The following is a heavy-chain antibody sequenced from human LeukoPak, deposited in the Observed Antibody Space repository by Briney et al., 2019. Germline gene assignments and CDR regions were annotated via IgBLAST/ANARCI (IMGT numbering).Heavy chain of an antibody. CDR1: GYSISSGGYS. CDR2: IYYSGST. J-gene: IGHJ4*02. D-gene: IGHD3-10*01. V-gene: IGHV4-30-4*07. CDR3: ARVGHSGYYFDY. Sequence: SETLSLTCTVSGYSISSGGYSWGWIRQPPGKGLEWIGYIYYSGSTYYNPSLKSRVTISVDTSKNQFSLKLSSVTAADTAVYYCARVGHSGYYFDYWGQGTLVTVSS.